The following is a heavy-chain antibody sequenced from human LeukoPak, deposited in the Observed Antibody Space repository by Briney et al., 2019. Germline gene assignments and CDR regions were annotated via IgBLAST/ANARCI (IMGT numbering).Heavy chain of an antibody. D-gene: IGHD6-6*01. V-gene: IGHV1-18*01. CDR2: ISAYNGNT. CDR1: GYTFTSYG. CDR3: ARYIAARHNWFDP. J-gene: IGHJ5*02. Sequence: AAVKVSCKASGYTFTSYGISWVRQAPGQGLERMGWISAYNGNTNYPQKLQGRVTMTTDTSTSTAYMELRSLRSDDTAVYYCARYIAARHNWFDPWGQGTLVTVSS.